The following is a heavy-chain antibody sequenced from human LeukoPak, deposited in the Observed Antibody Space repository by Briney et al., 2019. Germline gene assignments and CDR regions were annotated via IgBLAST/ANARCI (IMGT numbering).Heavy chain of an antibody. Sequence: PGGSLRLSCATSGFTLRDYDMHWVRQAPGKGLEWVSMIRYDGNNQFYVDSVKGRFTFSRDNSKNTLYLQMNGLRAEDTAVYYCARGPMVRGVTDYHYYMDVWGKGTTVTVSS. D-gene: IGHD3-10*01. V-gene: IGHV3-30*02. CDR2: IRYDGNNQ. J-gene: IGHJ6*03. CDR3: ARGPMVRGVTDYHYYMDV. CDR1: GFTLRDYD.